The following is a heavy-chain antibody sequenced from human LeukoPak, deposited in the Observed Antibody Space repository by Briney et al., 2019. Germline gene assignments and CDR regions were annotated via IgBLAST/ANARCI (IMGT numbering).Heavy chain of an antibody. V-gene: IGHV4-39*01. Sequence: SETLSLTCTVSGGSISSSSYYWGRIRQPPGKGLEWIGSIYYSGSTYYNPSLKSRVTISVDTSKNQFSLKLSSVTAADTAVYYCATPGAGYYGSGSYYSVYYGMDVWGQGTTVTVSS. CDR2: IYYSGST. D-gene: IGHD3-10*01. CDR1: GGSISSSSYY. CDR3: ATPGAGYYGSGSYYSVYYGMDV. J-gene: IGHJ6*02.